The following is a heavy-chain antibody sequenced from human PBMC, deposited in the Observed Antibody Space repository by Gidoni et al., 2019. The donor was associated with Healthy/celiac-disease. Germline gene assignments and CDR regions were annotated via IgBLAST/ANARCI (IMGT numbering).Heavy chain of an antibody. Sequence: QVQLQESGPGLVKPSETLSLTCTVPGGSISSYYWSWIRQPPGQGLEWIGYIYYSGSTNYNPSLKSRVTISVDTSKNQFSLKLSSVTAADTAVYYCATQGSYYDFWSGLYGMDVWGQGTTVTVSS. CDR1: GGSISSYY. D-gene: IGHD3-3*01. J-gene: IGHJ6*02. CDR2: IYYSGST. CDR3: ATQGSYYDFWSGLYGMDV. V-gene: IGHV4-59*01.